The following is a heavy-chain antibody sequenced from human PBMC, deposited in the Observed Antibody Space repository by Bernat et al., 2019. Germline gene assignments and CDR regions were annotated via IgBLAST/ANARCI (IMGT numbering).Heavy chain of an antibody. D-gene: IGHD3-16*02. V-gene: IGHV3-48*03. CDR1: GFTFSSYE. CDR3: ARGGVGLGGVIVSDAFDI. Sequence: EVQLVESGGGLVQPGGSLRLSCAASGFTFSSYEMNWVRQAPGKGLEWVSYISSSGSTIYYADSVKGRFTISRDNAKNSLYLQMNSLRAEDTAVYYCARGGVGLGGVIVSDAFDIWGQGTMVTVSS. J-gene: IGHJ3*02. CDR2: ISSSGSTI.